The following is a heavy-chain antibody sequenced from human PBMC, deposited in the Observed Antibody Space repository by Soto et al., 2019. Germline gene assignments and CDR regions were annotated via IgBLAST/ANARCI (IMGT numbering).Heavy chain of an antibody. J-gene: IGHJ4*02. CDR3: ARQYYYGSGRQIDY. V-gene: IGHV4-39*01. CDR1: GGSISSSSLQ. CDR2: IFSSGGT. Sequence: SETLSLTCTVSGGSISSSSLQWVWIRQPPGRGLDWVGSIFSSGGTSYSPSLKSRVTISVRTSNNQFSLKLSSVTAADTAVYYCARQYYYGSGRQIDYWGQGTLVTVSS. D-gene: IGHD3-10*01.